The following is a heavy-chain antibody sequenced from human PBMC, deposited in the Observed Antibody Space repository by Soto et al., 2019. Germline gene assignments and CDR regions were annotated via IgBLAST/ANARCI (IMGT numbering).Heavy chain of an antibody. D-gene: IGHD3-9*01. V-gene: IGHV4-39*01. Sequence: QLQLQESGPGLVKPSETLSLTCTVSGGSISSSSYYWGWIRQPPGKGLEWIGSIYYSGSTYYNPSLKSRVPISVDTSKNQFSLKLSSVTAADTAVYYCASSIWRGNWFDPWGQGTLVTVSS. J-gene: IGHJ5*02. CDR3: ASSIWRGNWFDP. CDR2: IYYSGST. CDR1: GGSISSSSYY.